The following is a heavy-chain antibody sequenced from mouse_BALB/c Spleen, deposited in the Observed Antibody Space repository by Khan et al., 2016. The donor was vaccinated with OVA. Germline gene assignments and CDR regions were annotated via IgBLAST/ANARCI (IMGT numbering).Heavy chain of an antibody. D-gene: IGHD2-10*02. J-gene: IGHJ2*01. CDR1: GYSITSDYA. Sequence: EVELVESGPGLVKPSQSLSLTCTVTGYSITSDYAWNWIRQFPGNKLEWMGYISYSGSTNYTPSLKSRIPITRDTSKNQFFLQLNSVTTEDTATYYCARLYGGDFDYWGQGTTLTVSS. V-gene: IGHV3-2*02. CDR2: ISYSGST. CDR3: ARLYGGDFDY.